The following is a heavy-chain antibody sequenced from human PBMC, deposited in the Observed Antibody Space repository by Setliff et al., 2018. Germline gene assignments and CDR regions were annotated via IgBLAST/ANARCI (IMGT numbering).Heavy chain of an antibody. Sequence: SGPTLVNPTETLTLTCTVSGFSLSNARMGVSWIRQPPGKALEWLAHIFSNDEKSYTTSLKSRLTISKDTSKNQVVLTMTNMDPVDTATYYCASAKLSYYYMDVWGKGTTVTVSS. J-gene: IGHJ6*03. V-gene: IGHV2-26*01. CDR3: ASAKLSYYYMDV. CDR1: GFSLSNARMG. CDR2: IFSNDEK. D-gene: IGHD2-15*01.